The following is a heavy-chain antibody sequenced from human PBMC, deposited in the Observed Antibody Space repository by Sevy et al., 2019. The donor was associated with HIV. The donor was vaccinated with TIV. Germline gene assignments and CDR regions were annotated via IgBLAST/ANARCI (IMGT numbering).Heavy chain of an antibody. CDR1: GFIFTDYY. CDR2: ISSSGRII. J-gene: IGHJ6*02. CDR3: AGDGASSSGWNQSYYYGMDV. Sequence: GGSLRLSCAASGFIFTDYYMSWIRQAPGKGLEWVSYISSSGRIIYYSDSVKARFTTSRDNAKSSLFLQMNSLRVEDTAVYYCAGDGASSSGWNQSYYYGMDVWGQGTTVTVSS. D-gene: IGHD6-19*01. V-gene: IGHV3-11*01.